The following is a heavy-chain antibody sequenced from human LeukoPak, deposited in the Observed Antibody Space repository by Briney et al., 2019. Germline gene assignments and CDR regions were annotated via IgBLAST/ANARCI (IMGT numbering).Heavy chain of an antibody. CDR3: ARRSGWYFDY. J-gene: IGHJ4*02. CDR1: GGSFSGYY. Sequence: NPSETLSLTCAVYGGSFSGYYWSWIRQPPGKGLEWIGEINHSGSTNYNPSLKGRVTISVDTSKNQFSLKLSSVTAADTAVYYCARRSGWYFDYWGQGTLVTVSS. CDR2: INHSGST. V-gene: IGHV4-34*01. D-gene: IGHD6-19*01.